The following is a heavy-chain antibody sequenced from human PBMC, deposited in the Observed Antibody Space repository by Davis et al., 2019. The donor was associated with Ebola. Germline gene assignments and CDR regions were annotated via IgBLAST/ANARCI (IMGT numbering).Heavy chain of an antibody. V-gene: IGHV3-23*01. Sequence: PGGSLTLSCAASGFSFSPYGMSWVRQTPGKGLEWVSHTSSSRGTTYYADSVKGRFTVSRDNSKNTLFLQMNSLRAEDTAEYYCAKDRGGPGGNMDTFDIWGQGTVVTVSS. CDR1: GFSFSPYG. CDR3: AKDRGGPGGNMDTFDI. D-gene: IGHD2/OR15-2a*01. CDR2: TSSSRGTT. J-gene: IGHJ3*02.